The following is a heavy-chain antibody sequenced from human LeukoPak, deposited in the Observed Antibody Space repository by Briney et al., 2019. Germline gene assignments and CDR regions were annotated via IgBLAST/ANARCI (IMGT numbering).Heavy chain of an antibody. CDR2: IYYSGTT. V-gene: IGHV4-39*07. J-gene: IGHJ5*02. CDR3: AKGAGGFSYYNWFDP. Sequence: SSETLSLTCTVSGGSISSSPYYWGWIRQPPVKGLEWIGSIYYSGTTHYNPSLESRVTISVDTSKNQFSLKLASVTAADTAIYYCAKGAGGFSYYNWFDPWGQGTLVTVSS. CDR1: GGSISSSPYY. D-gene: IGHD5-18*01.